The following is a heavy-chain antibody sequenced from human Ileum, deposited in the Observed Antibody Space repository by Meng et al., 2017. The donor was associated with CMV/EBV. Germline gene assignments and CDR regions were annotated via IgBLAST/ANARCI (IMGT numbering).Heavy chain of an antibody. CDR1: GPIPSRFW. V-gene: IGHV3-74*03. J-gene: IGHJ4*02. CDR2: VHSSGSME. CDR3: VMLPPGF. D-gene: IGHD3-10*01. Sequence: VADGGDLVQPGGALKLSCAFPGPIPSRFWLDWVRQVPGKGPVLVSRVHSSGSMETYEDSVKGRFTASRNNTKNTFYLQMNSLRDEDTAVYYCVMLPPGFWGQGTLVTVSS.